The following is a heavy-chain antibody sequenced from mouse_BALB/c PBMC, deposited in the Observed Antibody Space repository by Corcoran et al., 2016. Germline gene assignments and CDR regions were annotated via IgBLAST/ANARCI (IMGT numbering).Heavy chain of an antibody. CDR1: GYTFTNNG. CDR3: AREPHAMDY. V-gene: IGHV9-3-1*01. J-gene: IGHJ4*01. Sequence: QIQLVQSGPELKKPGETVKISCKASGYTFTNNGMNWVRQAPGKGLKWMGWINTYTGEPTYADDFKGRFAFSLEASASTAYLQINNLKNEDTATYFCAREPHAMDYWGQGTSVTVSS. CDR2: INTYTGEP.